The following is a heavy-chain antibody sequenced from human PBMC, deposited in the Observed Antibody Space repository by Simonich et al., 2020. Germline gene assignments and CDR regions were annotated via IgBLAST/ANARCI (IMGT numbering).Heavy chain of an antibody. CDR1: GFTFSSYD. D-gene: IGHD1-26*01. J-gene: IGHJ5*02. CDR2: TRNAVDT. CDR3: ARGGYSGSYNWFDP. V-gene: IGHV3-13*01. Sequence: EVQLVESGGGLVQPGGSLRLSCAASGFTFSSYDMHWVRPDKGKDCVAVSATRNAVDTNYPGSVKGRFTISRENAKNSLYIQMNSLRAGDTAVYYCARGGYSGSYNWFDPWGQGTLVTVSS.